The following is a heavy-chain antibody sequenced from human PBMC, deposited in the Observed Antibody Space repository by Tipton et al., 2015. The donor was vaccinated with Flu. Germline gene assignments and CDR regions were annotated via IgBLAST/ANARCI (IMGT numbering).Heavy chain of an antibody. Sequence: TLSLTCTVSGGSISSSSYYWGWIRQPPGKGLEWIGSIYYSGSTNYNPSLKSRVTMSVDTSKNQFSLKLSSVTAADTAVYYCAREWGVRGVMSWFDPWGQGTLVTVSS. J-gene: IGHJ5*02. CDR1: GGSISSSSYY. D-gene: IGHD3-10*01. V-gene: IGHV4-39*07. CDR3: AREWGVRGVMSWFDP. CDR2: IYYSGST.